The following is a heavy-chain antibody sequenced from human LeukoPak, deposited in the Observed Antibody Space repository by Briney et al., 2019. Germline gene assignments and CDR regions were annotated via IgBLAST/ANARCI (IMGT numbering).Heavy chain of an antibody. CDR1: GGTFSSYA. D-gene: IGHD3-10*01. Sequence: GASVKVSCKASGGTFSSYAISWVRQAPGQGLEWMGGIIPIFGTANYAQKFQGRVTITADESTSTAYMELSSLRSEGTAVYYCARGGDEYYIRPTVDYWGQGTLVTVSS. CDR3: ARGGDEYYIRPTVDY. CDR2: IIPIFGTA. V-gene: IGHV1-69*13. J-gene: IGHJ4*02.